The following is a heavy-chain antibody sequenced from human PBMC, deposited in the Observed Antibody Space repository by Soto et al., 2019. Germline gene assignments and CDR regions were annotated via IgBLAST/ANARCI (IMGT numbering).Heavy chain of an antibody. D-gene: IGHD5-12*01. Sequence: ASVKVSCKASGGTFNNYPITWVRQAPGEGLEWMGGSTPIFGTANYAQKFQGRVTISVDESTSTAYMELSSLRSEDTAVYYCARGRGYSGDDHYYYFDMDVWGQGTTVTVSS. J-gene: IGHJ6*02. V-gene: IGHV1-69*13. CDR2: STPIFGTA. CDR1: GGTFNNYP. CDR3: ARGRGYSGDDHYYYFDMDV.